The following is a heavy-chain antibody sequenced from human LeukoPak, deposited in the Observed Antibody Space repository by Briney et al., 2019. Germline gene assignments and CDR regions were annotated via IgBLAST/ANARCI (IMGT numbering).Heavy chain of an antibody. CDR3: ARSSSGWHSDY. Sequence: PGGSLRLSCAASGFTFSSYSMNWVRQAPGKGLEWVSSISSSSNYIYYADSVKGRFTISRDNAKNSLYLQMNSLRAEDTALYYCARSSSGWHSDYWGQGTLATVSS. CDR2: ISSSSNYI. J-gene: IGHJ4*02. CDR1: GFTFSSYS. V-gene: IGHV3-21*01. D-gene: IGHD6-19*01.